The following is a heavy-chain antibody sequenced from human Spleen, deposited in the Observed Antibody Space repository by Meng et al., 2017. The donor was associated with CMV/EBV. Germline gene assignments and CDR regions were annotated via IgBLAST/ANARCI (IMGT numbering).Heavy chain of an antibody. J-gene: IGHJ6*02. D-gene: IGHD1-26*01. CDR1: GGSISSSSYY. CDR2: IHYGGSA. V-gene: IGHV4-39*07. Sequence: ESLKISCTVSGGSISSSSYYWGWIRQPPGKGLEWIGSIHYGGSAYYNPSLRSRVSVSVDPSKNQFSLKLSSVTAADTAVYYCARGGIVGATRSYYYYYYGMDVWGQGTTVTVSS. CDR3: ARGGIVGATRSYYYYYYGMDV.